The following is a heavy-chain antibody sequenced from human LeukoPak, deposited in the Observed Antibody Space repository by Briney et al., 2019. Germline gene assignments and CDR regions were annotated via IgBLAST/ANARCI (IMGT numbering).Heavy chain of an antibody. D-gene: IGHD5-18*01. CDR2: ISYDGSNT. V-gene: IGHV3-30-3*01. CDR3: AKAPYNYERINYYYYMDV. J-gene: IGHJ6*03. CDR1: GFIFSSHA. Sequence: TGGSLRLSCAASGFIFSSHAMHWVRQAPGKGLEWVAVISYDGSNTYHADSMKGRFTVSRDNAKNTLYLQMNSLRAEDTAVYYCAKAPYNYERINYYYYMDVWGKGTTVTVSS.